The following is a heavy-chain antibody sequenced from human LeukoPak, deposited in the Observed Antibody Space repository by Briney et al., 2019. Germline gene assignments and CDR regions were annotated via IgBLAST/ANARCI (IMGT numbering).Heavy chain of an antibody. CDR1: GGSFSTTGYY. J-gene: IGHJ4*02. Sequence: SETLSLTCTVSGGSFSTTGYYWSWIRQPPGKGLERIGYIYNSGSNNYNPSLKSRVTISIDTSKNQFSLKLSSVTAADTAVYYCARIPWYSSSWYFFDNWGQGTLVTVSS. CDR3: ARIPWYSSSWYFFDN. V-gene: IGHV4-61*08. D-gene: IGHD6-13*01. CDR2: IYNSGSN.